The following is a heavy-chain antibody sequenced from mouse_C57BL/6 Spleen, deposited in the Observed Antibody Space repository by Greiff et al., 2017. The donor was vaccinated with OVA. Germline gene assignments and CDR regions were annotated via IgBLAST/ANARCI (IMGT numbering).Heavy chain of an antibody. D-gene: IGHD2-4*01. CDR1: GYTFTDYY. CDR2: IYPGSGTT. CDR3: ARGHYYDYDDGYFDY. Sequence: VQLQQSGAELVRPGASVTLSCKASGYTFTDYYINWVQQRPGQGLEWIARIYPGSGTTYYNEKFKGKATLTAEKSSSTAYMQLSSLTSEDSAVYFCARGHYYDYDDGYFDYWGQGTTLTVSS. J-gene: IGHJ2*01. V-gene: IGHV1-76*01.